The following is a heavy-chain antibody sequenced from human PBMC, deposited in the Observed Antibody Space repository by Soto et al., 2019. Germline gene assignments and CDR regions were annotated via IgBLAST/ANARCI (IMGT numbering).Heavy chain of an antibody. CDR3: ARDRSPDSDFWSGNPIGYYYYGMDV. CDR1: GGALSNFY. CDR2: IFDSGIT. D-gene: IGHD3-3*01. Sequence: NPSETLSLTCTVSGGALSNFYWNWIRQPPGKGLEWIGYIFDSGITNYNPSLKSRVAISVDTSKNQFSLKLRSVTAADTAIYYCARDRSPDSDFWSGNPIGYYYYGMDVWGQGTTVTVSS. J-gene: IGHJ6*02. V-gene: IGHV4-59*01.